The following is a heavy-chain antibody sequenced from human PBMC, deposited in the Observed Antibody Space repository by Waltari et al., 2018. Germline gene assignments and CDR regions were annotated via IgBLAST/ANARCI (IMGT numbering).Heavy chain of an antibody. V-gene: IGHV1-2*06. CDR2: INPNSGGT. CDR1: GYTFTGYY. J-gene: IGHJ5*02. CDR3: ARDARGSGYDYVDWFDP. Sequence: QVQLVQSGAEVKKPGASVKVSCKASGYTFTGYYMHWVRQAPGQGLEWMGRINPNSGGTNYAQKFQGRVTMTRDTSISTAYMELSRLRSDDTAVYYCARDARGSGYDYVDWFDPWGQGTLVTVSS. D-gene: IGHD5-12*01.